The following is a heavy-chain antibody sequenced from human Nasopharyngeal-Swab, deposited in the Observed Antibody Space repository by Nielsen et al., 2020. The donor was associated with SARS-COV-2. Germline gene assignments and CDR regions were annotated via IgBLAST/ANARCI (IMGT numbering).Heavy chain of an antibody. CDR3: ARVVVPLVGWYYFDY. V-gene: IGHV3-53*01. Sequence: ETLSLTCTVSGGSISSSSYYWGWVRQAPGKGLEWVSVIYSGGSTYYADSVKGRFTISRDNSKNTLYLQMNSLRAEDTAVYYCARVVVPLVGWYYFDYWGQGTLVTVSS. CDR2: IYSGGST. J-gene: IGHJ4*02. D-gene: IGHD3-22*01. CDR1: GGSISSSSYY.